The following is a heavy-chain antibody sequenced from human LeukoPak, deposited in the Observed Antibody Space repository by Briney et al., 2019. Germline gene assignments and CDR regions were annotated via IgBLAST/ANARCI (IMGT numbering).Heavy chain of an antibody. D-gene: IGHD6-13*01. CDR3: ARGRYLTTLGGAAAGFLDY. V-gene: IGHV4-39*07. CDR2: IFYSGST. Sequence: SETLSLTCTVSGGSISTSSYYWGWVRQPPGKGLEWIGNIFYSGSTYYSPSLKSRVTMSVDTSQKQFSLRLTSVRAADTAVYYCARGRYLTTLGGAAAGFLDYWGQGTVVTVSS. J-gene: IGHJ4*02. CDR1: GGSISTSSYY.